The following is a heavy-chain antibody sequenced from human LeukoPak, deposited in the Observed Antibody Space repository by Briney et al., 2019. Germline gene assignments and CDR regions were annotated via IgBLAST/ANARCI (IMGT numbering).Heavy chain of an antibody. V-gene: IGHV2-70*11. CDR1: GFSLSTSGMC. Sequence: SGPTLVKPTQTLTLTCTFSGFSLSTSGMCVSWIRQPPGKALEWLARIDWDDDKYYSTSLKTRLTISKDTSKNQVVLTMTNMDPVDTATYYCARIFIVGATKGYYSYMDVWGKGTTVTVSS. J-gene: IGHJ6*03. D-gene: IGHD1-26*01. CDR2: IDWDDDK. CDR3: ARIFIVGATKGYYSYMDV.